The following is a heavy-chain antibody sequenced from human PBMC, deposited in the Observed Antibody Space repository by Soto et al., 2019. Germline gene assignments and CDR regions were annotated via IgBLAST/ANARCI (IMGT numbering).Heavy chain of an antibody. CDR1: GYTFTSYG. D-gene: IGHD6-19*01. CDR2: ISAYNGNT. J-gene: IGHJ6*02. CDR3: ARAAVAGLYYYYGMDV. V-gene: IGHV1-18*01. Sequence: QVQLVQSGAEVKKPGASVKVSCKAYGYTFTSYGISWVRQAPGQGLEWMGWISAYNGNTNYAQKLQGRVTMTTDTSTSTAYMELRSLRSDDTAVYYCARAAVAGLYYYYGMDVWGQGTTVTVSS.